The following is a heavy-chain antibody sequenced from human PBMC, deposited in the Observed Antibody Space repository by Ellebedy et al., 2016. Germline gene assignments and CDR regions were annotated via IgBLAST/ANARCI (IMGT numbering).Heavy chain of an antibody. J-gene: IGHJ3*01. CDR3: AKWNGGWYAFEV. CDR1: GGSVSSDY. CDR2: VFHTGTT. V-gene: IGHV4-59*02. Sequence: SETLSLTCNVSGGSVSSDYWNWIRRPPGKGLEWIGYVFHTGTTNYNPTLKSRVTMSVDTSKSQFSLRLTSVTAADTAVYYCAKWNGGWYAFEVWGQGTMVTVSS. D-gene: IGHD6-19*01.